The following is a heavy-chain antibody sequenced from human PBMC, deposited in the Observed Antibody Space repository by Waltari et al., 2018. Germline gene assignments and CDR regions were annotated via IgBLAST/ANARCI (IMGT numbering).Heavy chain of an antibody. CDR2: INHSGNS. J-gene: IGHJ6*03. V-gene: IGHV4-34*01. CDR3: ARGSRSYSYMDV. Sequence: QVQLQQWGAGLLKPSETLSLTCAVYGESFRGYYWSWIRQTPGKGLEWRGEINHSGNSNSIQPLKRLVTLTVYMSKNQFSLKLNSVIAADPAVYYCARGSRSYSYMDVWGKGTTVTVSS. CDR1: GESFRGYY.